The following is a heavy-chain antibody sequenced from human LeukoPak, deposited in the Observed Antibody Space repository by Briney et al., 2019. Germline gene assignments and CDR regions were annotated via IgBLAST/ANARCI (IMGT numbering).Heavy chain of an antibody. CDR1: GFTFSTYV. D-gene: IGHD4-17*01. CDR2: IWYDESNE. V-gene: IGHV3-33*01. CDR3: ARSPEPFDYGPYNWFDP. J-gene: IGHJ5*02. Sequence: GRSLRLSCAAPGFTFSTYVMHWVRQAPGKELEWVALIWYDESNEYYADSVKGRFTVSRDNSRSMMYLQMNSLRAEDTAVYYCARSPEPFDYGPYNWFDPWGQGTRVTVSS.